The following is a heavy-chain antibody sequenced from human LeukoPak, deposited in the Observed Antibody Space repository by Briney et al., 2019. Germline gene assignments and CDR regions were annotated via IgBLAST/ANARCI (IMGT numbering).Heavy chain of an antibody. D-gene: IGHD3-10*01. J-gene: IGHJ6*02. Sequence: ASVKVSCKASGGTFSSYAISWVRQAPGQGLEWMGRIIPILGIANYAQKFQGRVTITADKSTSTAYMELSSLRSEDTAVYYCASGPVTKVRGVPRYYYYGMDVWGQGTTVTVSS. CDR1: GGTFSSYA. CDR3: ASGPVTKVRGVPRYYYYGMDV. V-gene: IGHV1-69*04. CDR2: IIPILGIA.